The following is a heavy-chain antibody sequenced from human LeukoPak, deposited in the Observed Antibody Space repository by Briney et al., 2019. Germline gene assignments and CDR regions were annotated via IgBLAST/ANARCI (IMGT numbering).Heavy chain of an antibody. J-gene: IGHJ3*02. CDR2: IYYSGST. CDR1: GGSISGSSYF. CDR3: ARDLEEATVTTGDAFDI. Sequence: SETLSLTCTVSGGSISGSSYFWGWIRQPPGKGLEWIGSIYYSGSTYYNPSLKSRVTISVDKSKNQFSLKLSSVTAADTAVYYCARDLEEATVTTGDAFDIWGQGTMVTVSS. D-gene: IGHD4-11*01. V-gene: IGHV4-39*07.